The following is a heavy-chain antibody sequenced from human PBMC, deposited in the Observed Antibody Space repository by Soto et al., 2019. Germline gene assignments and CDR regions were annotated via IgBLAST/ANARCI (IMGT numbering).Heavy chain of an antibody. Sequence: SETLSLTCAVYGGSFSGYYWSWIRQPPGKGLEWIGEINHSGSTNYNPSLKSRVTISVDTSNYQFSLKLSSVTAADTAVYYCARDGDGRMTTNPYYYNGMDVWGPGTTVTVSS. J-gene: IGHJ6*02. CDR1: GGSFSGYY. CDR3: ARDGDGRMTTNPYYYNGMDV. V-gene: IGHV4-34*01. D-gene: IGHD4-4*01. CDR2: INHSGST.